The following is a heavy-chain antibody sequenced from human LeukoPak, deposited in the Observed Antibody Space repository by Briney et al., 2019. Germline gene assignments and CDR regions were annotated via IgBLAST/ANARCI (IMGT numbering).Heavy chain of an antibody. D-gene: IGHD2-2*01. Sequence: GASVKVSCKTSGGTLKTHIFTWVRQAPGQGLEWMGLIDPDSGVTNYARKFQARVTLTRDTSISTAYMELSILSSDDTAMYYCARDVVPPGSWWFDPWGQGTLVTVSS. J-gene: IGHJ5*02. CDR3: ARDVVPPGSWWFDP. CDR1: GGTLKTHI. CDR2: IDPDSGVT. V-gene: IGHV1-2*02.